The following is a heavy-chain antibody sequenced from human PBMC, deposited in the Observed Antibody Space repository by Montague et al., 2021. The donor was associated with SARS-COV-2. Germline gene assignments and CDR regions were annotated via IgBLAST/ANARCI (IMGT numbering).Heavy chain of an antibody. J-gene: IGHJ6*02. D-gene: IGHD2-21*01. V-gene: IGHV3-30*04. CDR3: ANQLVGLYGMDV. CDR1: GFTFSGYA. Sequence: SLRLSCAASGFTFSGYAMHWVRQAPGKGLEWVAVISYDGSNKYYADSVKGRFTISRDNSKNTLYLQMNSLRAEDTAVYYCANQLVGLYGMDVWGQGTTVTVSS. CDR2: ISYDGSNK.